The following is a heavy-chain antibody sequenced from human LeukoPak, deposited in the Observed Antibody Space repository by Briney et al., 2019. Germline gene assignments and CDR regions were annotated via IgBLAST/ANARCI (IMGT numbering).Heavy chain of an antibody. CDR3: ARSGYSYGYFDPVAYYYDSSGYYYPFGY. J-gene: IGHJ4*02. Sequence: SQTLSLTCAISGDSVSSNSAAWNWIRQSPSRGLEWLGRTYYRSKWYNDYAVSVKSRITITPDTSKNQFSLQLNSVTPEDTAVYYCARSGYSYGYFDPVAYYYDSSGYYYPFGYWGQGTLVTVSS. CDR2: TYYRSKWYN. CDR1: GDSVSSNSAA. V-gene: IGHV6-1*01. D-gene: IGHD3-22*01.